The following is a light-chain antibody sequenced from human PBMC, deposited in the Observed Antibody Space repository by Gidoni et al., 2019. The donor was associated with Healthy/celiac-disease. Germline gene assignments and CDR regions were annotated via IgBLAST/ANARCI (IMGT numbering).Light chain of an antibody. CDR3: QQYGSSPAT. CDR2: GAS. CDR1: QSVSSSY. J-gene: IGKJ1*01. Sequence: EIVLTQSPGTLSLSPGERATLSCRASQSVSSSYLAWYQQKPGQAPRLLIYGASSRATGIPDRFSGSGSGTDFTLTISRLEPEDFAVYYCQQYGSSPATFXQGTKVEIK. V-gene: IGKV3-20*01.